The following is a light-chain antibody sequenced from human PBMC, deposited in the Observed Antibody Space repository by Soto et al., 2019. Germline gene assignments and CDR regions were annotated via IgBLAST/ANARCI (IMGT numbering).Light chain of an antibody. CDR3: VQPLQTPLT. J-gene: IGKJ4*01. V-gene: IGKV2-28*01. CDR1: QSLLHSNGYNY. CDR2: LGS. Sequence: DIVMTQSPLSLPVTPGEPASISCRSSQSLLHSNGYNYLHWYLQKPGQSPQLLIYLGSNRASGVPDRFSGSGSGTDFTLKISRVEAEDVGVYYCVQPLQTPLTFGGGTKVEIK.